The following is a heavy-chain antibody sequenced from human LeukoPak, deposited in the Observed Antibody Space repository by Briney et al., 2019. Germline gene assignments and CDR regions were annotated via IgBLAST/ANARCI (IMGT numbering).Heavy chain of an antibody. J-gene: IGHJ4*02. V-gene: IGHV3-30*04. CDR3: ARENYGAAAGSAFDY. CDR2: ISYDGSNK. Sequence: GGSLRLSCAASGFTFSSYAMHWVRQAPGKGLEWVAVISYDGSNKYYADSVKGRFTISRDNSKNTLYLQMNSLRAEDTAVYYCARENYGAAAGSAFDYWGQGTLVTVSS. D-gene: IGHD6-13*01. CDR1: GFTFSSYA.